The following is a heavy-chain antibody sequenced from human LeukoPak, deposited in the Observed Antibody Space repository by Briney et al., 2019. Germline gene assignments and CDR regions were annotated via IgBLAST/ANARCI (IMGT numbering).Heavy chain of an antibody. Sequence: ASVKVPCKAPGYTFSAYGISWVRQAPGQGLEWMGWISGYHGNTKYVQKFQGRVTMTTDTPTSTVYMELRSLRSDDTAVYYCARDHWSGSGFRLYGMDVWGKGTTVTVSS. CDR3: ARDHWSGSGFRLYGMDV. V-gene: IGHV1-18*04. D-gene: IGHD3-10*01. CDR2: ISGYHGNT. J-gene: IGHJ6*04. CDR1: GYTFSAYG.